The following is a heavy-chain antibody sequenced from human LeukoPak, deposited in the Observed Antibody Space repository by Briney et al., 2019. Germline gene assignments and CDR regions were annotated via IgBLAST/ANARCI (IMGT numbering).Heavy chain of an antibody. CDR3: ARSRGYYFDY. CDR1: GGSISSYY. Sequence: SETLSLTCTVSGGSISSYYWSWIRQPPGKGLEWIGYIYYSGSTNYNPSLKSRVTISVDTSKNQFSLKLSSVTAADTAVYSCARSRGYYFDYWGQGTLVTVSS. J-gene: IGHJ4*02. CDR2: IYYSGST. V-gene: IGHV4-59*08. D-gene: IGHD3-16*01.